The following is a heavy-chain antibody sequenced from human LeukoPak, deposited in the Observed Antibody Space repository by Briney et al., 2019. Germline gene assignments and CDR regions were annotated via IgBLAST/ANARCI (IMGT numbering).Heavy chain of an antibody. J-gene: IGHJ5*02. V-gene: IGHV1-24*01. CDR2: FDPEDGET. CDR1: GYTLTELS. CDR3: AFRGDYNWFDP. Sequence: ASVTVSCKVSGYTLTELSMHWVRQAPGKGLEWMGGFDPEDGETIYAQKFQGRVTMTEDTSTDTAYLELSSLRSEDTAVYYCAFRGDYNWFDPWGQGTLVTVSS. D-gene: IGHD3-10*01.